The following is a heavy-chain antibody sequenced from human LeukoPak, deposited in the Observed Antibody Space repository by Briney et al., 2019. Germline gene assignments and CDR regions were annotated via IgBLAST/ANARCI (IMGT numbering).Heavy chain of an antibody. J-gene: IGHJ4*02. V-gene: IGHV3-30*18. CDR3: AKDRGYSHGFDY. CDR1: GFTLSSYG. D-gene: IGHD5-18*01. CDR2: ISYDGRSK. Sequence: PGGSLRLSCAASGFTLSSYGMHWVRQAPGKGLEWVAGISYDGRSKEYVDSVKGRFTISRDNSKNTLYLQMNSLRAEDTAVYYCAKDRGYSHGFDYWGQGTLLTVSS.